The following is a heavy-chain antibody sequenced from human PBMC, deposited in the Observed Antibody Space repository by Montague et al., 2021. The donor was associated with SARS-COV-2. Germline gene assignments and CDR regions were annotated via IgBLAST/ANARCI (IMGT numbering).Heavy chain of an antibody. V-gene: IGHV4-34*01. D-gene: IGHD1-26*01. CDR2: INHSGST. CDR3: VRGSPQNNIRGFSASYWFDS. J-gene: IGHJ5*01. Sequence: SETLSLTCAVSGGSFTGYYWTWIRQPPGKGLEWIGEINHSGSTXXXPAXXXRXSISVDTSKNQFSLKLTSVTAADTAMFYCVRGSPQNNIRGFSASYWFDSWGQGTLVTVSS. CDR1: GGSFTGYY.